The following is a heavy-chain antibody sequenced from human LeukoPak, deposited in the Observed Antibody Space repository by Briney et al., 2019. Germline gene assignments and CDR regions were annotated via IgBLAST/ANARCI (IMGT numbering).Heavy chain of an antibody. J-gene: IGHJ3*02. V-gene: IGHV3-30*03. CDR1: GFTFSSYG. CDR3: ARGREYDYVWGSYRQDAFDI. Sequence: GGSLRLSCAASGFTFSSYGMHWVRQAPGKGLEWVAVMSYDGSNKYYADSVKGRFTISRDNSKNTLYVQMNSLRAEDTAVYHCARGREYDYVWGSYRQDAFDIWGQGTMVTVSS. CDR2: MSYDGSNK. D-gene: IGHD3-16*02.